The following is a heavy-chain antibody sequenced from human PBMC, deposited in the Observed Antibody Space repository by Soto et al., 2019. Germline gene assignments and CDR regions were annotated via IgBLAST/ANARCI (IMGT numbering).Heavy chain of an antibody. CDR2: IWYDENNK. D-gene: IGHD3-22*01. Sequence: QVQLVESGGGVVQPGGSLRLSCAASGFTFSIYVMHWVRQAPGKGPEWVALIWYDENNKYYADSVKGRFTISRDTSNSTLYLQMSSLRADDTAMYYCARGRGSRQPDSSSWSFDYWGQGTLVTVTS. V-gene: IGHV3-33*01. CDR3: ARGRGSRQPDSSSWSFDY. J-gene: IGHJ4*02. CDR1: GFTFSIYV.